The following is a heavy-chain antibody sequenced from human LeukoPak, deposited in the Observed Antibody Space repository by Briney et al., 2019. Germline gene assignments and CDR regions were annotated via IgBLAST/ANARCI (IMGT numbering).Heavy chain of an antibody. J-gene: IGHJ5*02. V-gene: IGHV1-2*02. CDR3: AREDSHLLGDIVVVPAAITNP. Sequence: GASVKVSCKASGYTFTGYYMHWVRQAPGQGLEWMGWISPNSGGTNYAQKFQGRVTMTRDTSISTAYMELSRLRSDDTAVYYCAREDSHLLGDIVVVPAAITNPWGQGTLVTVSS. D-gene: IGHD2-2*01. CDR2: ISPNSGGT. CDR1: GYTFTGYY.